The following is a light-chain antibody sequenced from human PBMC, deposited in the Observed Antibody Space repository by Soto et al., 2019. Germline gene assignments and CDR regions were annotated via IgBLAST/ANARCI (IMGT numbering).Light chain of an antibody. J-gene: IGLJ2*01. CDR3: ATWDRSLSVGV. CDR1: SSNIGNNY. CDR2: DND. V-gene: IGLV1-51*01. Sequence: QSVLTQPPSVSAAPGQKVTISCSGSSSNIGNNYVFWYQQLPGTAPKLLIYDNDKRPSGIPHRFSGSKSGTSATLGITGLQTGHEADYYCATWDRSLSVGVFGGGTKLTVL.